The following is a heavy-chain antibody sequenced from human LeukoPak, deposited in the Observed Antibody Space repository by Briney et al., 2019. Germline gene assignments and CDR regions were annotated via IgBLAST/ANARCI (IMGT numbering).Heavy chain of an antibody. J-gene: IGHJ4*02. Sequence: PGGSLRLSCAASGFTFSSYAMHWVRQAPGKGLEWVAVIWYDGSNKYYADSVKGRFTISGDNSKNTLYLQMNSLRAEDTAVYYCARSGNRDGYNFDYFDYWGQGTLVTVSS. CDR2: IWYDGSNK. V-gene: IGHV3-33*08. CDR3: ARSGNRDGYNFDYFDY. CDR1: GFTFSSYA. D-gene: IGHD5-24*01.